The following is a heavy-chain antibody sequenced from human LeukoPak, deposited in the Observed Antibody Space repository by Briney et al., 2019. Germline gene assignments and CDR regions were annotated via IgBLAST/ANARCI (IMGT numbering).Heavy chain of an antibody. J-gene: IGHJ4*02. CDR2: IYYSGST. CDR1: GGSFSGYY. V-gene: IGHV4-34*01. D-gene: IGHD3-3*01. Sequence: PSETLSLTCAVYGGSFSGYYWSWIRQPPGKGLEWIGYIYYSGSTNYNPSLKSRVTISVDTSKNQFSLKLSSVTAADTAVYYCARVDFWSGLPGYWGQGTLVTVSS. CDR3: ARVDFWSGLPGY.